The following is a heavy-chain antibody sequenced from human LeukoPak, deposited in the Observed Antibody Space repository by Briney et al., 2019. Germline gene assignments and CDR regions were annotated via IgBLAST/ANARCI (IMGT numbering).Heavy chain of an antibody. J-gene: IGHJ4*02. CDR2: IYYSGST. D-gene: IGHD4-17*01. Sequence: SETLSLTCTVSGGSISSGDFYWSWIRQPPGKGLEWIGYIYYSGSTYYNPSLKSRVTISVDTSKNQFSLKLSSVTAADTAVYYCARVPYGDYFDYWGQGTLVTVSS. V-gene: IGHV4-30-4*01. CDR3: ARVPYGDYFDY. CDR1: GGSISSGDFY.